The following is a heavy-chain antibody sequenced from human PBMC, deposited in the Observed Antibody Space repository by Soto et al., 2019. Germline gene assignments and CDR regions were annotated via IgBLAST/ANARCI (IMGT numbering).Heavy chain of an antibody. CDR1: GYTFTSYG. Sequence: QVQLVQSGAEVKKPGASVKVSCKASGYTFTSYGISWVRQAPGQGLEWMGWISAYNGNTNYAQKLQGRVTMTTDTSTSTAYMELRSLRSDDRAVYYCARFPYSLNQPIDAFDIWGQGTMVTVSS. CDR3: ARFPYSLNQPIDAFDI. D-gene: IGHD2-15*01. J-gene: IGHJ3*02. V-gene: IGHV1-18*01. CDR2: ISAYNGNT.